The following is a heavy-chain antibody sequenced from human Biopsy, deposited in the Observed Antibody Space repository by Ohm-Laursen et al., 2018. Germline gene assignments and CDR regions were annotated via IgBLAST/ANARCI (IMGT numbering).Heavy chain of an antibody. Sequence: SVKVSCKASGGTFSSYAISWVRQAPGQGLEWMGWINPNSGGTNYAQKFQDRVTGAADTSTSTATMELRSLRSDDTAVYYCATKLTGYFHHWGQGTLVIVSS. CDR2: INPNSGGT. CDR3: ATKLTGYFHH. D-gene: IGHD3-9*01. J-gene: IGHJ1*01. CDR1: GGTFSSYA. V-gene: IGHV1-69*10.